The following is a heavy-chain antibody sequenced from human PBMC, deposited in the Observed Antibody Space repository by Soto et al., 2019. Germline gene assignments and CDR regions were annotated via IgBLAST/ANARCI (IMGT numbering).Heavy chain of an antibody. Sequence: GSLRLSCAASGFTFSSYSMNWVRQAPGKGLEWVSYISSSSSTIYYADSVKGRFTISRDNAKNSLYLQMNSLRDEDTAVYYCARDQKDTAMVNRGMDVWGQGTTVTVSS. CDR3: ARDQKDTAMVNRGMDV. CDR1: GFTFSSYS. V-gene: IGHV3-48*02. D-gene: IGHD5-18*01. CDR2: ISSSSSTI. J-gene: IGHJ6*02.